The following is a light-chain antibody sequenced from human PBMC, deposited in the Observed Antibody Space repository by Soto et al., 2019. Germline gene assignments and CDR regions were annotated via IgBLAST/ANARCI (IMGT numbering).Light chain of an antibody. CDR2: KVS. V-gene: IGKV1-33*01. CDR1: QDISNY. J-gene: IGKJ5*01. Sequence: DIQMTQSPSSLSASVGDRVTITCQASQDISNYLNWYHQKPGKPPKLLIYKVSILEAGVPSRFSGSGSGTDFTFTISSLQPEDIGTYYCQQYYDLPLTFGQGTRLGIK. CDR3: QQYYDLPLT.